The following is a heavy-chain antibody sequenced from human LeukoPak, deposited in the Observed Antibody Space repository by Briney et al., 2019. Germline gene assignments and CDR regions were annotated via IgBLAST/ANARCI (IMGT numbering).Heavy chain of an antibody. V-gene: IGHV1-69*04. CDR1: GGTFSCYA. CDR2: IIPILGIA. Sequence: GASVKVSCKASGGTFSCYAISWVRQAPGQGLEWMGRIIPILGIANYAQKFQGRVTITADKSTSTAYMELSSLRSEDTAVYYCARRITMVRGAHWFDPWGQGTLVTVSS. CDR3: ARRITMVRGAHWFDP. J-gene: IGHJ5*02. D-gene: IGHD3-10*01.